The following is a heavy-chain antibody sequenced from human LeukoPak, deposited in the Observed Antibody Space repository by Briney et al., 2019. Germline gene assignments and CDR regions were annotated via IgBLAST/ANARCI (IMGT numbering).Heavy chain of an antibody. J-gene: IGHJ4*02. D-gene: IGHD3-22*01. CDR2: INPNSGGT. V-gene: IGHV1-2*02. Sequence: ASVKVSCKASGYTFTSYDISWVRQAPGQGLEWMGWINPNSGGTNYAQKFQGRVTMTRDTSISTAYMELSRLRSDDTAVYYCARDLVKKYWGQGTLVTVSS. CDR1: GYTFTSYD. CDR3: ARDLVKKY.